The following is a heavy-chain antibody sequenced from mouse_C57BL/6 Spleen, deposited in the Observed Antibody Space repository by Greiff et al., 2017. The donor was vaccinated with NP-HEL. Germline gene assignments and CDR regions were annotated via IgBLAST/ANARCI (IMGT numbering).Heavy chain of an antibody. Sequence: VQLQQSGAELVKPGASVKMSCKASGYTFTSYWITWVKQRPGQGLEWIGDIYPGSGSTNYNEKFKSKATLTVDTSSSTAYMQLSSLTSEDSAVYDCARRGYGSSSWCDYWGQGTLVTVSA. CDR2: IYPGSGST. CDR3: ARRGYGSSSWCDY. V-gene: IGHV1-55*01. D-gene: IGHD1-1*01. J-gene: IGHJ3*01. CDR1: GYTFTSYW.